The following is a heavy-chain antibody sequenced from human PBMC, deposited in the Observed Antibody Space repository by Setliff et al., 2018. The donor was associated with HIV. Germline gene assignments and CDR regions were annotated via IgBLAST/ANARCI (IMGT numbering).Heavy chain of an antibody. D-gene: IGHD6-19*01. J-gene: IGHJ6*03. V-gene: IGHV1-2*06. CDR1: GYTFTGHY. CDR3: ARVQTMAVAGTQYYYMDV. Sequence: ASVKVSCKASGYTFTGHYIHWVRQAPGQGLEWMGRINPNSAGTNYAQKFQGRVTLTRNTSIGTAYMEVSSLGSDDTAVYYCARVQTMAVAGTQYYYMDVWGKGTTVTVSS. CDR2: INPNSAGT.